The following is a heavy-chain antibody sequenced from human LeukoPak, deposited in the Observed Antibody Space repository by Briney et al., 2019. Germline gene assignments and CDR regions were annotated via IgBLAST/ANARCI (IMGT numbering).Heavy chain of an antibody. CDR3: ARRYCSSTSCYKGIDY. CDR1: GFTLRSYT. Sequence: GGSLRLSCAASGFTLRSYTMNWVRQAPGKGLEWVSSIGISSNKIYYADSVKGRFIISRDNSKNMLYLQMNSLRAEDTAVYYCARRYCSSTSCYKGIDYWGQGTLVTVSS. V-gene: IGHV3-21*06. D-gene: IGHD2-2*02. CDR2: IGISSNKI. J-gene: IGHJ4*02.